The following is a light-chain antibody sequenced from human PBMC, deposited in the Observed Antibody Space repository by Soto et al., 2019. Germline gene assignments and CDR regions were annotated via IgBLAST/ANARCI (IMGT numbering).Light chain of an antibody. CDR2: EVS. CDR1: SSDVGSYNL. V-gene: IGLV2-23*02. Sequence: QSVLTQPASVSGSPGQSITISCNGTSSDVGSYNLVSWYQQHPGKAPKLMIYEVSKRPSGVSNRFSGSKSGNTASLTISGLQAEDEADYYCCSYAGSSTFWVFGGGTKLTVL. J-gene: IGLJ3*02. CDR3: CSYAGSSTFWV.